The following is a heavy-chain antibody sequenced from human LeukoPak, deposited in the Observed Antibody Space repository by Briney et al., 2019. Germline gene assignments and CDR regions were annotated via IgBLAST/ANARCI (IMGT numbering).Heavy chain of an antibody. J-gene: IGHJ4*02. D-gene: IGHD2-21*02. CDR2: IYSGGST. CDR3: ARANCGGDCFPYYFDY. CDR1: AFTVSSNY. Sequence: GGSLRLSCAASAFTVSSNYMSWVRQAPGKGLEWVSVIYSGGSTYYADSVKGRFTISRDNSKNTLYLQMNSLRAEDTAVYYCARANCGGDCFPYYFDYWGQGTLVTVSS. V-gene: IGHV3-66*01.